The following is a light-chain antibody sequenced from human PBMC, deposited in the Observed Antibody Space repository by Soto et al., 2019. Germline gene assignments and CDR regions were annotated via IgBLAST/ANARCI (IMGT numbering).Light chain of an antibody. V-gene: IGLV2-14*01. Sequence: ALTQPASVSGSPGQSITISCTGTSSDVGGYNYVSWYQQHPGKAPKLMIYDVSNRPSGVSNRFSGSKSGNTASLTISGVQAEDEADYYCSSYTSSSLYVFGTGTKVTVL. CDR2: DVS. CDR1: SSDVGGYNY. CDR3: SSYTSSSLYV. J-gene: IGLJ1*01.